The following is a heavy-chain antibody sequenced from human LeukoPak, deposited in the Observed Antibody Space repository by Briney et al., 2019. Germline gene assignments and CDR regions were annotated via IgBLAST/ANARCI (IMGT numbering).Heavy chain of an antibody. CDR3: ARDRIVRGVITTDY. CDR1: GFTVSSKY. J-gene: IGHJ4*02. V-gene: IGHV3-48*03. D-gene: IGHD3-10*02. Sequence: GGSLRLSCAASGFTVSSKYMHWVRQAPGKGLEWVSYISSSGSTMYYSDSVKGRFTISRDNTKNSLYLQMNSLRAEDTAFYYCARDRIVRGVITTDYWGQGTLVTVSS. CDR2: ISSSGSTM.